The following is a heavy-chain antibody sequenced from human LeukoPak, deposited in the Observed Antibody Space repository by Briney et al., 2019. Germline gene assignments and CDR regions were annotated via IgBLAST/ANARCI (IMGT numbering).Heavy chain of an antibody. CDR3: AKEDDYGSGYDY. CDR1: GFTFSSYG. D-gene: IGHD3-10*01. CDR2: ISYDGSNK. Sequence: GGSLRLSCAASGFTFSSYGMHWVRQAPGKGLEWVAVISYDGSNKYYADSVKGRFTISRDNSKNTLYLQMNSLRAEDTAVYYRAKEDDYGSGYDYWGQGTLVPVSS. J-gene: IGHJ4*02. V-gene: IGHV3-30*18.